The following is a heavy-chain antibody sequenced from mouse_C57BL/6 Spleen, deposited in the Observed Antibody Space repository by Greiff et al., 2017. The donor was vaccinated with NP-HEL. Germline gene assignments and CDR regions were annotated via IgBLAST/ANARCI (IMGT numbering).Heavy chain of an antibody. CDR2: IYPGSGST. V-gene: IGHV1-55*01. J-gene: IGHJ2*01. Sequence: VQLQQPGAELVKPGASVKMSCKASGYTFTSYWITWVKQRPGQGLEWIGDIYPGSGSTNYNEKFKGKATLTVDTSSSTAYMQLGSLTSEDSAVYYCARGYCGSSPYFDYWGQGTTLTVSS. CDR1: GYTFTSYW. CDR3: ARGYCGSSPYFDY. D-gene: IGHD1-1*01.